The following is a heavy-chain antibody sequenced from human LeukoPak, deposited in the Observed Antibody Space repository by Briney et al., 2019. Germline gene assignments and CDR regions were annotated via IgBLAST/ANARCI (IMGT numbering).Heavy chain of an antibody. D-gene: IGHD1-14*01. CDR1: GGSISSGSYY. V-gene: IGHV4-61*09. Sequence: PSETLSLTCTVSGGSISSGSYYWSWIRQPAGKRLEWIGHIYRSGSTNYNPSLKSRVTISVDTSKNQFSLKLSSVTAADTAVYYCARTREPANWFDPWGQGTLVTVSS. J-gene: IGHJ5*02. CDR2: IYRSGST. CDR3: ARTREPANWFDP.